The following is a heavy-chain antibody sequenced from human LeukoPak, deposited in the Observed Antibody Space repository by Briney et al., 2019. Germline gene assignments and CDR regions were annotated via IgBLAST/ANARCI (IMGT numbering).Heavy chain of an antibody. CDR2: ISSSSTYI. CDR1: GFTFSSYS. CDR3: ARLQGAHY. Sequence: PGGSLRLSCAASGFTFSSYSMNWVRQAPGMGLEWVSSISSSSTYIYYADSVKGRFTISRDNTKNSLYLQMNSLRAEDTAVYYCARLQGAHYWGQGTLVTVSS. V-gene: IGHV3-21*01. D-gene: IGHD4/OR15-4a*01. J-gene: IGHJ4*02.